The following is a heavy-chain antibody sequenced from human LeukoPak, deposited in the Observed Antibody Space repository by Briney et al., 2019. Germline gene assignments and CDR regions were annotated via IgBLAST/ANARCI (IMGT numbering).Heavy chain of an antibody. V-gene: IGHV3-72*01. J-gene: IGHJ4*02. CDR2: SRNKANSYTT. D-gene: IGHD1-26*01. Sequence: PGGSLRLSCAASGFTFSDHYMDWVRQTPGKGLEWVGRSRNKANSYTTEYAASVTGRFTISRDDSKNSLSLQMNSLKTDDTAVYYCARASRSGSYFFYWGQGTLVTVSS. CDR1: GFTFSDHY. CDR3: ARASRSGSYFFY.